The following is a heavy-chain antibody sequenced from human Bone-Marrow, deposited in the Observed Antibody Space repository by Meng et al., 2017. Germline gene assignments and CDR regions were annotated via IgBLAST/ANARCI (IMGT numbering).Heavy chain of an antibody. Sequence: QEQLHHWAAVLLKPSQALFLTCAVDGGSFRGYYWSSIRKPPGKRLEWLGELNHSGSTNYNPSLKSRVNISVATSKNPFSLKLSSVTAADTPVYYCARGLRAARPLLFGYWGQGTLVTVSS. CDR3: ARGLRAARPLLFGY. CDR1: GGSFRGYY. J-gene: IGHJ4*02. CDR2: LNHSGST. D-gene: IGHD6-6*01. V-gene: IGHV4-34*01.